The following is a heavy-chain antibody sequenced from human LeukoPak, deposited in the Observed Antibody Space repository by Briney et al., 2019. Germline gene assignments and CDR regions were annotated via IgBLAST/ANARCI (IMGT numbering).Heavy chain of an antibody. D-gene: IGHD3-10*01. CDR1: GFTFSSYG. J-gene: IGHJ3*02. CDR2: IRYDGSNK. Sequence: GGSLRLSCAASGFTFSSYGMHWVRQAPGKGLEWVAFIRYDGSNKYYADSVKGRFAISRDNSKNTLYLQMNSLRAEDTAVYYCAKDISGSGEGFDIWGQGTMVTVSS. V-gene: IGHV3-30*02. CDR3: AKDISGSGEGFDI.